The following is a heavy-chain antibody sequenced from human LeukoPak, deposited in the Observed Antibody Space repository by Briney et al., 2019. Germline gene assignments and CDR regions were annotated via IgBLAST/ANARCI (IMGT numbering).Heavy chain of an antibody. D-gene: IGHD2-21*02. J-gene: IGHJ4*02. V-gene: IGHV3-9*01. CDR1: GFTFDDYA. CDR2: TNWNSGML. Sequence: GRSLRLSCAASGFTFDDYAMHWVRQAPGKGLEWVAGTNWNSGMLGYADSVKGRFTISRDNADNSLYLQMSSLRAEDTAVYYCARSSCGGDCYLGFDYWGQGTLVTVSS. CDR3: ARSSCGGDCYLGFDY.